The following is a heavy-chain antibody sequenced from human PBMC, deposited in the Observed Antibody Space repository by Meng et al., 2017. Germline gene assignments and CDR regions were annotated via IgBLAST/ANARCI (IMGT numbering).Heavy chain of an antibody. CDR3: ARRYYYDSSGYYYYYYYGMDV. D-gene: IGHD3-22*01. CDR1: GFTFSSYE. CDR2: ISSSGSTI. V-gene: IGHV3-48*03. J-gene: IGHJ6*02. Sequence: GESLKISCAASGFTFSSYEMNWVRQAPGKGLEWVSYISSSGSTIYYADSVKGRFTISRDNAKNSLYLQMNSLRAEDTAFYYCARRYYYDSSGYYYYYYYGMDVWGQGTTVTVSS.